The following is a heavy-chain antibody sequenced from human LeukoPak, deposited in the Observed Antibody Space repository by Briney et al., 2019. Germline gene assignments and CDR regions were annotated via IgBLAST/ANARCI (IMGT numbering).Heavy chain of an antibody. CDR2: IYTSGST. CDR3: ARDSGGGIVVVPEARPIYWYFDL. CDR1: GGSISSSSYY. D-gene: IGHD2-2*01. J-gene: IGHJ2*01. Sequence: SETLSLTCTVSGGSISSSSYYWGWIRQPPGKGLEWIGSIYTSGSTNYNPSLKSRVTMSVDTSKNQFSLKLSSVTAADTAVYYCARDSGGGIVVVPEARPIYWYFDLWGRGTLVTVSS. V-gene: IGHV4-39*07.